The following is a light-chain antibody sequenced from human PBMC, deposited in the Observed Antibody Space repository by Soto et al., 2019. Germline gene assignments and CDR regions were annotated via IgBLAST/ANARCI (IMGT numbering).Light chain of an antibody. V-gene: IGLV6-57*01. CDR1: SGSIASNY. J-gene: IGLJ3*02. CDR2: EDN. Sequence: NFMLTQPHSVSESPGKTVIISCTRSSGSIASNYVQWYQQRPGSSPTTVIYEDNQRPSGVPDRFSGSIDSSSNSASLTISGLETEDDAYYFCQSYDATNQVFGGGTKLTVL. CDR3: QSYDATNQV.